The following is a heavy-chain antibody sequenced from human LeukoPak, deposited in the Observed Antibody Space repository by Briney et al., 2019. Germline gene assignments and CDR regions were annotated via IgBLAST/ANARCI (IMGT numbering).Heavy chain of an antibody. J-gene: IGHJ4*02. CDR3: AKSTRQQLVGVLDY. CDR2: ISWNSGSI. Sequence: PGRSLRLSCAASGFTFDDYAMHWVRQAPGKGLEGVSGISWNSGSIGYADSAKGRFTISRDNAKSSLYLQMNSLRAEDMALYYCAKSTRQQLVGVLDYWGQGTLVTVSS. D-gene: IGHD6-13*01. CDR1: GFTFDDYA. V-gene: IGHV3-9*03.